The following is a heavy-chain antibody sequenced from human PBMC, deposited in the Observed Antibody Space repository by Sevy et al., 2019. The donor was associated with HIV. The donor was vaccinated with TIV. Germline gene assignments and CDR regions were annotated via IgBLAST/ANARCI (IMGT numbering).Heavy chain of an antibody. CDR2: ISGSGGST. CDR1: GFTFSSDA. CDR3: AKGPSPGNSSSWFDY. V-gene: IGHV3-23*01. D-gene: IGHD6-13*01. Sequence: GGSLRLSCAASGFTFSSDAMSWVRQAPGKGLEWVSAISGSGGSTYYADSVKGRFTISRDNSKNTLYLQMNSLRAEDTAVYYCAKGPSPGNSSSWFDYWGQGTLVTVSS. J-gene: IGHJ4*02.